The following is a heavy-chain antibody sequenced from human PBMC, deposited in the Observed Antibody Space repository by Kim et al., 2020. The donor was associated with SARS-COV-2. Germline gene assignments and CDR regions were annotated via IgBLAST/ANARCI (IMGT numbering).Heavy chain of an antibody. Sequence: KGRCTISRDNSKTTRYMQVNSLRAEDMAVYYCARDLRGGTAIASWYFDYWGQGTLVTVSS. CDR3: ARDLRGGTAIASWYFDY. V-gene: IGHV3-30*01. D-gene: IGHD2-21*02. J-gene: IGHJ4*02.